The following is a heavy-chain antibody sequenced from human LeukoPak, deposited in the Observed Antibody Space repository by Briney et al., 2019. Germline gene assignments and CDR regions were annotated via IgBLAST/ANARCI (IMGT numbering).Heavy chain of an antibody. CDR2: IVVGSGNT. D-gene: IGHD2-15*01. J-gene: IGHJ4*02. V-gene: IGHV1-58*01. Sequence: SVKVSCKASGFTFTSSAVQWVRQARGQRLEWIGWIVVGSGNTNYAQKFQERVTITRDMSTSTAYMELSSLRSEDTAVYYCAADVAAPYYFDYWGQGTLVTVSS. CDR1: GFTFTSSA. CDR3: AADVAAPYYFDY.